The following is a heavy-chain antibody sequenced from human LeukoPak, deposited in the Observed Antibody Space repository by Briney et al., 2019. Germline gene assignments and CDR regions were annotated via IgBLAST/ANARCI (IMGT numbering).Heavy chain of an antibody. CDR2: INPNSGGT. V-gene: IGHV1-2*02. CDR1: GYTFTGYY. CDR3: ARDRASGSYADAFDI. Sequence: ASVKVSCKASGYTFTGYYMHWVRQAPGQGLEWMGWINPNSGGTNYAQKLQGRVTMTRDTSISTAYMELSRLRSDDTAVYYCARDRASGSYADAFDIWGQGTMVTVSS. J-gene: IGHJ3*02. D-gene: IGHD1-26*01.